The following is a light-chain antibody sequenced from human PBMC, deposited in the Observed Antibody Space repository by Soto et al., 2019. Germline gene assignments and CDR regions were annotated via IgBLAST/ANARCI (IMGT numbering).Light chain of an antibody. CDR2: EAT. J-gene: IGLJ3*02. CDR3: CSYAGTSSWV. Sequence: QSALTQPASVSGSPGQSITISFTGTSSNIGSYNFVSWYQQRPGRAPKLMIFEATKRPSGVPPRFSGSKSGNKASLTISGLQAEDEGDYYCCSYAGTSSWVFGGGTKVTVL. V-gene: IGLV2-23*01. CDR1: SSNIGSYNF.